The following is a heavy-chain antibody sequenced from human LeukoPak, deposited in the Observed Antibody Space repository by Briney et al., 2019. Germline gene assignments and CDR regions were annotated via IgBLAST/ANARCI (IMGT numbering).Heavy chain of an antibody. CDR1: GFTFSSYA. CDR2: ISGSGGST. J-gene: IGHJ3*02. D-gene: IGHD2-21*01. Sequence: GGSLRLSCAASGFTFSSYAMSWVRQAPGKGLEWVSAISGSGGSTYYADSVKGRFTISRDNSKNTLYLQMNSLRAEDTAVYYCAKDDVTYCGGDCYFGNAFDIWGQGTMVTVSS. CDR3: AKDDVTYCGGDCYFGNAFDI. V-gene: IGHV3-23*01.